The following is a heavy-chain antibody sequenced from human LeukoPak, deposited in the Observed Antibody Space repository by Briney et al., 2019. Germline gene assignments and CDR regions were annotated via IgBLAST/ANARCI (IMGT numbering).Heavy chain of an antibody. CDR3: ARGKYSSSWHNWFDP. CDR2: INPNSGGT. J-gene: IGHJ5*02. V-gene: IGHV1-2*02. CDR1: GYTFTGYY. D-gene: IGHD6-13*01. Sequence: GASVKVSCKASGYTFTGYYMHWVRQAPGQGLEWMGWINPNSGGTNYAQKFQGRVTMTRDTSISTAYMELSRLRSDDTAVYYCARGKYSSSWHNWFDPWGQGTLVTVSS.